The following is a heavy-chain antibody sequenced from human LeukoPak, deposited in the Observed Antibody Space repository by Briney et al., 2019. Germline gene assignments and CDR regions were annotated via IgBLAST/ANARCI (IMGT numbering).Heavy chain of an antibody. D-gene: IGHD1-14*01. CDR1: GGSFSGYY. V-gene: IGHV4-34*01. Sequence: SETLSLTCAVYGGSFSGYYWSWIRQPPGKGLEWIGEINHSGSTNYNPSLKSRVTISVDTSKNQFSLKLSSVTAADTAVYYCARGLPADYDYWGQGTLVTVSS. CDR3: ARGLPADYDY. CDR2: INHSGST. J-gene: IGHJ4*02.